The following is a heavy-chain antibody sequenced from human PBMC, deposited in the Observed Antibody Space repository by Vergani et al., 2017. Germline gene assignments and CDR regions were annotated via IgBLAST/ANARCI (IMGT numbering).Heavy chain of an antibody. CDR3: ARSGYCAHGVCYMTYYYFMDV. Sequence: VHLVESGGGLVQPGRSLRLSCAGSGFTLSSHAMHWVRQAPGKGLEWVAFIWYDGSKEYYADSVKGRFTISRDNSKNTLYLQMNNLRAADTAVYYCARSGYCAHGVCYMTYYYFMDVWGEGTAVTVSS. D-gene: IGHD2-8*01. J-gene: IGHJ6*03. V-gene: IGHV3-33*01. CDR1: GFTLSSHA. CDR2: IWYDGSKE.